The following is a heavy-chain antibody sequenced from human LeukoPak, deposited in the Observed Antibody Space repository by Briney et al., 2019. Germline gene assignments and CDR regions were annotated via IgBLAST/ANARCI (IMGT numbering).Heavy chain of an antibody. Sequence: SETLSLTCAVYGGSFSGYYWSWIRQPPGKGLEWIGEINHSGSTNYNPSLKSRVTISVDTSKNQLSLKLNSETAADTAVYYCARGQWEIRFDPWGQGTLVTVSS. D-gene: IGHD1-26*01. CDR2: INHSGST. CDR3: ARGQWEIRFDP. J-gene: IGHJ5*02. CDR1: GGSFSGYY. V-gene: IGHV4-34*01.